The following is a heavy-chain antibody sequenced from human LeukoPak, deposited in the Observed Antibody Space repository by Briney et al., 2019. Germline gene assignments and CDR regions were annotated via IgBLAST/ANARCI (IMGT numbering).Heavy chain of an antibody. J-gene: IGHJ4*02. CDR2: ISYDGSNK. V-gene: IGHV3-30*04. Sequence: PGRSLRLSCAASGFTFSGYAIHWVRQAPGKGLEWVAVISYDGSNKFYADSVKGRFTISRDNSKNTLYLQMNSLRAEDTAVYYCARGRQISKGFPTFDYWGQGTLVTVSS. CDR3: ARGRQISKGFPTFDY. D-gene: IGHD2/OR15-2a*01. CDR1: GFTFSGYA.